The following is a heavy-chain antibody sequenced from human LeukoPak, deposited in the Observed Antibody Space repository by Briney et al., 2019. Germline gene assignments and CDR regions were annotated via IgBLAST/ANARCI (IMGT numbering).Heavy chain of an antibody. CDR2: IYHSGST. V-gene: IGHV4-30-2*01. CDR1: GGSISSGGYS. CDR3: ASLAPFPDNAQSNGWFDP. D-gene: IGHD1-14*01. Sequence: PSETLSLTCAVSGGSISSGGYSWSWIRQPPGKGLEWIGYIYHSGSTYYNPSLKSRVTISVDTSKNQFSLKLSSVTAADTAVYYCASLAPFPDNAQSNGWFDPWGQGTLVTVSS. J-gene: IGHJ5*02.